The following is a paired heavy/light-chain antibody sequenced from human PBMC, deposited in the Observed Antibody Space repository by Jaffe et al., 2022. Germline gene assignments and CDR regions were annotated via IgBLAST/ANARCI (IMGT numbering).Heavy chain of an antibody. D-gene: IGHD3-16*01. V-gene: IGHV3-53*04. CDR1: GFSVSGNY. CDR2: IYSGGST. CDR3: ARGAFGLSMSGPFDY. Sequence: EVQLVESGGGLVQPGGSLRLSCAASGFSVSGNYMSWVRQAPGKGLEWVSVIYSGGSTYYADSVKGRFTISRHNSMNTLYLQMDSLRVEDTAVYYCARGAFGLSMSGPFDYWGQGTLVTVSS. J-gene: IGHJ4*02.
Light chain of an antibody. V-gene: IGKV1-5*03. CDR3: QQYNSYPWT. CDR2: KAS. CDR1: QSISSW. Sequence: DIQMTQSPSTLSASVGDRVTITCRASQSISSWLAWYQQKPGKAPKLLIYKASSLERGVPSRFSGSGSGTEFTLTISSLQPDDFASYYCQQYNSYPWTFGQGTKLEIK. J-gene: IGKJ2*02.